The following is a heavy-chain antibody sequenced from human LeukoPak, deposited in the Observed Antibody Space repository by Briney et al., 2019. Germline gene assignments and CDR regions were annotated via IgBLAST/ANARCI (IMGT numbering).Heavy chain of an antibody. Sequence: SETLSLTCTVSGGSISSSSYYWGWISQPPGKGLAWIGSIYYSGSTYYNPSPKSRVTISVDTSKNQFSLKLSSVTAADTAVYYCARETRSNYYDSSGYDYWGQGTLVTVSS. CDR3: ARETRSNYYDSSGYDY. CDR1: GGSISSSSYY. D-gene: IGHD3-22*01. CDR2: IYYSGST. J-gene: IGHJ4*02. V-gene: IGHV4-39*07.